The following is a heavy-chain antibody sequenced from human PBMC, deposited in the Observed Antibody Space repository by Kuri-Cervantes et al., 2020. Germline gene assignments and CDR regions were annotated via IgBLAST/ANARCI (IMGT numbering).Heavy chain of an antibody. CDR1: GGSIGSSSCY. V-gene: IGHV4-39*01. J-gene: IGHJ4*02. CDR3: ARHQYYYGSGSYYKPFDY. Sequence: SETLSLTCPVLGGSIGSSSCYWGGIRQPPGKGLEGIGSTYFSGSTYYNPPLKSRVTISVDTSKNQFSLKLSSVTAADTAVYYCARHQYYYGSGSYYKPFDYWGQGTLVTVSS. CDR2: TYFSGST. D-gene: IGHD3-10*01.